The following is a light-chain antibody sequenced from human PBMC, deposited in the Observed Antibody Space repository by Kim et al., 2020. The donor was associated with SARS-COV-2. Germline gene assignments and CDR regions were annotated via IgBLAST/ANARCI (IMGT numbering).Light chain of an antibody. CDR1: SSNIGTGYD. CDR3: QSYDSSLSGSVV. Sequence: VTISCTGSSSNIGTGYDVHWYQQLPGTAPKLLIYGNSNRPSGVPDRFSGSKSGTSASLAITGLQAEDEADYYCQSYDSSLSGSVVFGGGTQLTVL. CDR2: GNS. J-gene: IGLJ2*01. V-gene: IGLV1-40*01.